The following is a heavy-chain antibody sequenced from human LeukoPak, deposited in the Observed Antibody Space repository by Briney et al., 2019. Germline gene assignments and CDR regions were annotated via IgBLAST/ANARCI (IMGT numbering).Heavy chain of an antibody. CDR3: AKDYERQWLVYHMGV. J-gene: IGHJ6*03. CDR2: ISGSGGST. Sequence: GGSLRLSCAASGFTFSSYWMSWVCQAPRKGLEWVSAISGSGGSTYYADSVNGRFTISRDNSKNTLYLQMNSLRAEDTAVYYCAKDYERQWLVYHMGVWGKGTTVTVSS. V-gene: IGHV3-23*01. CDR1: GFTFSSYW. D-gene: IGHD6-19*01.